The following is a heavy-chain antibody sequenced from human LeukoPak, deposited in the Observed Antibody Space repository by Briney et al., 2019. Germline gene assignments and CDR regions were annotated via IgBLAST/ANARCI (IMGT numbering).Heavy chain of an antibody. CDR3: AKDQRSRYSYGFGIYYFDY. CDR1: GFTFSSYG. V-gene: IGHV3-30*02. D-gene: IGHD5-18*01. Sequence: GGSLRLSXAASGFTFSSYGMHWVRQAPGKGLEWVAFIRYDGSNKYYADSVKGRFTISRDNSKNTLYLQMNSLRAEDTAVCYCAKDQRSRYSYGFGIYYFDYWGQGTLVTVSS. CDR2: IRYDGSNK. J-gene: IGHJ4*02.